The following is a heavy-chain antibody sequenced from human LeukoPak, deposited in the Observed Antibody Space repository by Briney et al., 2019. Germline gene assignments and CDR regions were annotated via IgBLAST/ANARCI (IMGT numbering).Heavy chain of an antibody. D-gene: IGHD1-26*01. Sequence: SETLSLTCTVSGGSISSSNWWSWVRQPPGKGLEWIGEIYHSGSTNYNPSLKSRVTISVDKSKNQFSLKLSSVTAADTAVYYCAWTGIVGATNIDCWGQGTLVTVSS. J-gene: IGHJ4*02. V-gene: IGHV4-4*02. CDR1: GGSISSSNW. CDR3: AWTGIVGATNIDC. CDR2: IYHSGST.